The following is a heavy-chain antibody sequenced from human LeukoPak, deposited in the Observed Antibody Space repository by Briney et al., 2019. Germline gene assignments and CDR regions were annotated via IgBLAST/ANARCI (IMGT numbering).Heavy chain of an antibody. CDR3: ARWGIYGDSRNWYFDI. V-gene: IGHV3-11*01. CDR1: GFRFSQYF. D-gene: IGHD4-17*01. Sequence: PGGSLRLSCAASGFRFSQYFISWICQAPGKGLEWVSSIGSSGSIIYYADSVKGRFSISRDNAKNSVYLQMNSLRAEDTAVYYCARWGIYGDSRNWYFDIWGRGTLVTVS. CDR2: IGSSGSII. J-gene: IGHJ2*01.